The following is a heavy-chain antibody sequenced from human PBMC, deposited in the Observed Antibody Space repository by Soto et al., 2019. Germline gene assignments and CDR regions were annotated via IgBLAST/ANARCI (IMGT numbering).Heavy chain of an antibody. CDR1: GYTFTSYG. CDR2: SSAYNGNT. Sequence: QVQLVQSGAEVKKPGASVNVSCKAAGYTFTSYGSSWVRQATGQGHEWMGWSSAYNGNTNYAQKLQGIVTMTTDTSTSTAYMELRSLRSDDTAVYYCARDDIGYCSGGCDYWGQGTLVNVSS. J-gene: IGHJ4*02. V-gene: IGHV1-18*01. D-gene: IGHD2-15*01. CDR3: ARDDIGYCSGGCDY.